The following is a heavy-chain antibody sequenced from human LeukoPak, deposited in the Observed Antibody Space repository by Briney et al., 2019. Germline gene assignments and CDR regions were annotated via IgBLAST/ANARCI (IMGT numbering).Heavy chain of an antibody. V-gene: IGHV3-23*01. D-gene: IGHD3-16*01. J-gene: IGHJ4*02. CDR1: GFTFSSYA. CDR2: ISGSGGST. CDR3: ARGGHQVDF. Sequence: GGSLRLSCAASGFTFSSYAMSWVRQAPGKGLEWVSGISGSGGSTYYADSVKGRFTIFRDNSKNTLYLQMNSLRAEDTAVYYCARGGHQVDFWGQGTLVTVSS.